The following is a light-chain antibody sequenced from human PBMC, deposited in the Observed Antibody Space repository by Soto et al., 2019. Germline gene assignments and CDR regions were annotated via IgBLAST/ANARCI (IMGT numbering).Light chain of an antibody. J-gene: IGKJ1*01. CDR1: QSISIN. CDR2: GGS. V-gene: IGKV3D-15*01. CDR3: QQFRNWPWT. Sequence: VVLTQSPGTLSVSPGDRVTLSCRASQSISINLAWYQHKPGQAPRLLIHGGSTRATGIPDRISGSGSGTEFTLTISSLQSEDFAVYYCQQFRNWPWTFGQGTKVDIK.